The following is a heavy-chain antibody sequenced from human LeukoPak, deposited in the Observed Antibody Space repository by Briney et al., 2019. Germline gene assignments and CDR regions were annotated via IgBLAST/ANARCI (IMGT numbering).Heavy chain of an antibody. J-gene: IGHJ4*02. CDR2: IWYDGSNK. CDR3: ARDLYYDSSGSLFDY. Sequence: PGRSLRLSCAASGFTFSSYGMHWVRQAPGKGLEWVAVIWYDGSNKYYADSVKGRFTISRDNSKNTLYLQMNSLRAEDTAVYYCARDLYYDSSGSLFDYWGQGTLVTVSS. V-gene: IGHV3-33*01. D-gene: IGHD3-22*01. CDR1: GFTFSSYG.